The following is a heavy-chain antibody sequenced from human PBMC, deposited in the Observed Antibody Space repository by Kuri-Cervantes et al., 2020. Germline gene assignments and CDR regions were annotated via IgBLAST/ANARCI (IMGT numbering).Heavy chain of an antibody. CDR1: GFTFSTYS. CDR3: AKATDYGVRATADY. Sequence: GGSLRLSCAASGFTFSTYSMNWVRQAPGKGLEWVSSISSTSSYIYYADSVKGQFTISRDNAKNSLYLQMNSLRAEDTALYYCAKATDYGVRATADYWGQGTLVTVSS. V-gene: IGHV3-21*04. J-gene: IGHJ4*02. D-gene: IGHD4-17*01. CDR2: ISSTSSYI.